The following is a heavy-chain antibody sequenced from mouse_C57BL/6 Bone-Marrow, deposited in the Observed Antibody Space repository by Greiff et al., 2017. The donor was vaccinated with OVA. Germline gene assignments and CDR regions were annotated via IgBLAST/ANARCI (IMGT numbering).Heavy chain of an antibody. CDR1: GFTFSDYY. J-gene: IGHJ2*01. D-gene: IGHD1-1*01. Sequence: EVQGVESGGGLVQPGGSLKLSCAASGFTFSDYYMYWVRQTPEKRLEWVAYISNGGGSTYYPDTVKGRFTISRDNAKNTLYLQMSRLKSEDTAMYYCARLYYGSSYGIDYWGQGTTLTVSS. CDR2: ISNGGGST. V-gene: IGHV5-12*01. CDR3: ARLYYGSSYGIDY.